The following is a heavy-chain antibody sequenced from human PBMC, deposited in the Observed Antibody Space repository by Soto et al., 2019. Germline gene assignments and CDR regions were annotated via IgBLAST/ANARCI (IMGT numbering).Heavy chain of an antibody. J-gene: IGHJ4*02. CDR2: ISNPTYSETT. D-gene: IGHD3-3*01. Sequence: GSLRSFGRASVVAFGDYGINWVHPAPGKGLGWVGPISNPTYSETTQYAPSLKGRCTISREDANSIGDLQMRSLQVGEAGVYYWTSAESAGMSYFFDSWGQGDLVTV. CDR3: TSAESAGMSYFFDS. V-gene: IGHV3-49*04. CDR1: VVAFGDYG.